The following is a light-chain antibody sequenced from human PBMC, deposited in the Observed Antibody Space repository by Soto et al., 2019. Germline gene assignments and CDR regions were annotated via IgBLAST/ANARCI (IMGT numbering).Light chain of an antibody. J-gene: IGKJ5*01. CDR1: QGISSA. CDR2: DSS. CDR3: QQFNSYPRT. V-gene: IGKV1-13*02. Sequence: AIQLTQSPSSLSASVGDRVTISCRASQGISSAVAWYQQKPGKAPKLLIYDSSSLESGVPSRFGGSGSGTDFTLSISSLQPEDFATYYCQQFNSYPRTFGQGTRLDIK.